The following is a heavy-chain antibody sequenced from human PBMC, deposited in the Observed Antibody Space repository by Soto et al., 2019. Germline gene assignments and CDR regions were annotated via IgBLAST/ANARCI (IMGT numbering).Heavy chain of an antibody. Sequence: QVQLVAAGGGVVQPGRSLRLSCVASVFTFSSYGMHWVRQAPGKGLEWVAVISYDGSNKYYADSVKGRFTISRDNSKKTLYLQMNSLRAEDTAVYYCAKDGAKGATFYDYYGMDVWGQGTTVTVSS. CDR2: ISYDGSNK. CDR1: VFTFSSYG. CDR3: AKDGAKGATFYDYYGMDV. D-gene: IGHD1-26*01. V-gene: IGHV3-30*18. J-gene: IGHJ6*02.